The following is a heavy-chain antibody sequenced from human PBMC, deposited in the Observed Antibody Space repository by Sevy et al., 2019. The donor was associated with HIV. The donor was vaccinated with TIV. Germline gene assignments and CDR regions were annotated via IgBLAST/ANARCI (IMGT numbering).Heavy chain of an antibody. CDR1: GFTPSTYG. Sequence: GSLRLSCVASGFTPSTYGMHWVRQAPGKGLEWVAVIGYDGSNKYYADSVKGRFTISRDNSKNTLFLQMDSLRAEDTAVYYCARDPRMYGDYLLAYFDSWGQGTLVTVSS. D-gene: IGHD2-8*01. J-gene: IGHJ4*02. CDR3: ARDPRMYGDYLLAYFDS. CDR2: IGYDGSNK. V-gene: IGHV3-33*01.